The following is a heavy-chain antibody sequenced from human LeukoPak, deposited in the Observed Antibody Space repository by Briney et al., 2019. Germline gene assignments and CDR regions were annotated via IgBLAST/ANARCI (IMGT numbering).Heavy chain of an antibody. D-gene: IGHD1-1*01. V-gene: IGHV3-7*01. CDR2: IRDDGSAK. Sequence: PAESLRLTCAASGFTLSNYWMTWGRQRQGTGLERVGNIRDDGSAKYYVDSVKGRFTIHRDDTMNSLYLQMTSLRAEDTAVYYCARIQLYHGDFHSWGQGTLVTVSS. CDR1: GFTLSNYW. CDR3: ARIQLYHGDFHS. J-gene: IGHJ4*02.